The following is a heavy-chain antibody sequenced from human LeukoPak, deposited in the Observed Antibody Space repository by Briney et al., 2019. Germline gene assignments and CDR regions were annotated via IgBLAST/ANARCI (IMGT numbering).Heavy chain of an antibody. D-gene: IGHD1-26*01. CDR2: IIPMFGTA. CDR1: GYIFSGYY. CDR3: ACQIEVGATHRGFYYYMDV. V-gene: IGHV1-69*06. J-gene: IGHJ6*03. Sequence: GASVKVSSKASGYIFSGYYVHWVRQAPGQGLEWMGGIIPMFGTANYAQKIQGRVTLTADKSTSTAYMELGSLRSEDTAVYYCACQIEVGATHRGFYYYMDVWGKGTTVTVSS.